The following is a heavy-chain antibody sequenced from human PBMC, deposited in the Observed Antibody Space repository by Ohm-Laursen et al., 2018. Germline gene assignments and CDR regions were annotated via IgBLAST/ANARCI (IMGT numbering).Heavy chain of an antibody. V-gene: IGHV3-53*01. CDR3: ARGGYYGSGSYFDY. CDR1: GFTINSNY. CDR2: IFAGGGT. D-gene: IGHD3-10*01. J-gene: IGHJ4*02. Sequence: SLRLSCAASGFTINSNYMSWVRQAPGKGLEWVSVIFAGGGTYYADSVKGRFTISRDNSKNTLYLQMNSLRAEDTAVYYCARGGYYGSGSYFDYWGQGTLVTVSS.